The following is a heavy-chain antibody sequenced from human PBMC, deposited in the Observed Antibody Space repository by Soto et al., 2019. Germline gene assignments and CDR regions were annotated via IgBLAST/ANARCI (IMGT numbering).Heavy chain of an antibody. CDR3: AKDSSGWYGYFDY. CDR1: GFTFDDYA. J-gene: IGHJ4*02. Sequence: DVQLVESGGGLVQPGRSLRLSCAASGFTFDDYAMHWVRQAPGKGLEWVSGISWNSGSIGYADSVKGRFTISRDNAKNSLYLQMNSLRAEDTALYYCAKDSSGWYGYFDYWGQGTLVTVSS. D-gene: IGHD6-19*01. V-gene: IGHV3-9*01. CDR2: ISWNSGSI.